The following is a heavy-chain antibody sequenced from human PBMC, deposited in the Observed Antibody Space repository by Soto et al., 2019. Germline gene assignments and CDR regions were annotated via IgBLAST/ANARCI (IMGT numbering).Heavy chain of an antibody. J-gene: IGHJ3*02. CDR3: AKDRGGSGAFDI. V-gene: IGHV3-48*01. D-gene: IGHD3-10*01. CDR1: GFSFSIYS. Sequence: EGQLVEFGGGLVKPGGSLRLSCAASGFSFSIYSYNWVRQAPGKGLEWLSYISPAGSSIYYADSVKGRFTISRDSARVSVYLQMNSLRAEDTAVYYCAKDRGGSGAFDIWGQGTMVTVSS. CDR2: ISPAGSSI.